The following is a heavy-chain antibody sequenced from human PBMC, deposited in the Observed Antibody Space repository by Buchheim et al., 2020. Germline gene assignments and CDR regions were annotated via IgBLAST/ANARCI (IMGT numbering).Heavy chain of an antibody. CDR3: ARDGYNSYYYYGMDV. CDR2: IYYSGST. CDR1: GGSISSSSYY. J-gene: IGHJ6*02. Sequence: QLQLQESGPGLVKPSETLSLTCTVSGGSISSSSYYWGWIRQPPGKGLEWIGSIYYSGSTYYNPSLKSRVTISVDTSKNQFSLKLSSETAADTAVYYCARDGYNSYYYYGMDVWGQGTT. D-gene: IGHD5-24*01. V-gene: IGHV4-39*07.